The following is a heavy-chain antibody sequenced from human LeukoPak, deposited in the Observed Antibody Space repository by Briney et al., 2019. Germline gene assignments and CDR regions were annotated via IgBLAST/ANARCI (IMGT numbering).Heavy chain of an antibody. J-gene: IGHJ6*02. CDR3: ARDSYYYDDRGSHYYGIDV. CDR1: GFTFSSYW. D-gene: IGHD3-22*01. CDR2: IKSDGSRT. Sequence: GGSLRLSCGASGFTFSSYWMHWVRQAPGEGLVWLSRIKSDGSRTDYADSVKGRFIISRDNAKNTLYLQMSSLRVEDTAVYYCARDSYYYDDRGSHYYGIDVWGHGTTVTVSS. V-gene: IGHV3-74*01.